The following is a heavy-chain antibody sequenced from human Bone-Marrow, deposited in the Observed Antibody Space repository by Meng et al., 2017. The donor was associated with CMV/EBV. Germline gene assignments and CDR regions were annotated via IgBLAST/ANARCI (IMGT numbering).Heavy chain of an antibody. J-gene: IGHJ6*02. CDR2: IYTSGSS. D-gene: IGHD2-2*01. Sequence: GSISSGSYYGSWIRQPDGKGLEWIGRIYTSGSSKYNHSLKSRVTISVDTSKNQFSLKLSSVTAADTAVYYCARSVVVMWLEYGMDVWGQGTTVTVSS. V-gene: IGHV4-61*02. CDR1: GSISSGSYY. CDR3: ARSVVVMWLEYGMDV.